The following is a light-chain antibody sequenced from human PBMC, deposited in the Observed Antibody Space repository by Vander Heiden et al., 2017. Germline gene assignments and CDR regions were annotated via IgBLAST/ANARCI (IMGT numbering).Light chain of an antibody. CDR3: QQYKSS. Sequence: VQMTQSPSTLSASVRDRVTITCRASQSISNWLAWYQQKLGKAPKLLVYKASSLESGVPSRFSGSGSGTEFTLTISSLQPDDFATYYCQQYKSSFGQGTKLEIK. V-gene: IGKV1-5*03. J-gene: IGKJ2*01. CDR1: QSISNW. CDR2: KAS.